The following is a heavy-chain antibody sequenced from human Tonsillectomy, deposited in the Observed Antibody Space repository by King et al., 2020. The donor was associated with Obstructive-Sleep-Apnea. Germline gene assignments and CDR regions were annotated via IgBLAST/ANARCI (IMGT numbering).Heavy chain of an antibody. CDR2: FDPETAET. CDR3: ATQNAYYDVLTGYYNWYLDL. Sequence: HDQLVQSGAEVKKPGASVKVSCKVSGYTLTELSMHWVRHAPGKGLEWMGGFDPETAETIYARKFQGRFTMTEDTSTDSAYMELRSLRFDDTAVYYCATQNAYYDVLTGYYNWYLDLWGRGTLVTVSS. V-gene: IGHV1-24*01. J-gene: IGHJ2*01. D-gene: IGHD3-9*01. CDR1: GYTLTELS.